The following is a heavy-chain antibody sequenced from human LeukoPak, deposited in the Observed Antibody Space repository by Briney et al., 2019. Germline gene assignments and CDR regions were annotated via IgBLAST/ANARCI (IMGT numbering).Heavy chain of an antibody. CDR1: GFTFSSYG. CDR3: VKETLGEPTEEIDY. CDR2: IWYDGSNK. Sequence: GGSLRLSCAASGFTFSSYGMHWVRQAPGKGLEWVAVIWYDGSNKYYADSVKGRFTISRDNSKNTLYLQMNSLRAEDTAVYYCVKETLGEPTEEIDYWGQGTLVTVSS. D-gene: IGHD1-26*01. V-gene: IGHV3-30*02. J-gene: IGHJ4*02.